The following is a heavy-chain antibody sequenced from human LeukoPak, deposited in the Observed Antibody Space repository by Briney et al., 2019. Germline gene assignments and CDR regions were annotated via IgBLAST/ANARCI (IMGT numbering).Heavy chain of an antibody. J-gene: IGHJ4*02. CDR1: GFTFSSYW. D-gene: IGHD1-26*01. CDR2: IKQDGSEK. V-gene: IGHV3-7*01. Sequence: GGSLRLSCAASGFTFSSYWMRWVRQARGKGLEWVANIKQDGSEKYYVDSVKGRFTISRDNAENSLYLQMNSLRVEDTAVYYCARDLTSEWELLNWGQGTLVTVSS. CDR3: ARDLTSEWELLN.